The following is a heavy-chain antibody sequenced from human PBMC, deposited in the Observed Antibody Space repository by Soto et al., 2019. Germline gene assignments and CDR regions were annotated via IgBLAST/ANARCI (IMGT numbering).Heavy chain of an antibody. CDR3: ATSGWDEYQLLSGYSGWFDP. D-gene: IGHD2-2*01. CDR1: GGTFSSYA. CDR2: IIPIFGTA. J-gene: IGHJ5*02. V-gene: IGHV1-69*01. Sequence: QVQLVQSGAEVKKPGSSVKVSCKASGGTFSSYAISWVRQAPGQGLEWMGGIIPIFGTANYAQKFQGRVTITADESTSTAYMELSSLRSEDTAVYYCATSGWDEYQLLSGYSGWFDPWGQGTLVTVSS.